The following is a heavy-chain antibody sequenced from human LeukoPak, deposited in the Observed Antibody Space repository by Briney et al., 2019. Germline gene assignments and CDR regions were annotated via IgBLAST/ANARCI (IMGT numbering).Heavy chain of an antibody. J-gene: IGHJ4*02. CDR2: IYYSGST. Sequence: SETLSLTCTVSGGSISSGGCYWSWIRQHPGKGLEWIGYIYYSGSTYYNPSLKNRVTISVDTSKNQFSLKLSSVTAADTAVYYCARVSTYYYDSSGYYPIDYWGQGTLVTVSS. D-gene: IGHD3-22*01. CDR3: ARVSTYYYDSSGYYPIDY. V-gene: IGHV4-31*03. CDR1: GGSISSGGCY.